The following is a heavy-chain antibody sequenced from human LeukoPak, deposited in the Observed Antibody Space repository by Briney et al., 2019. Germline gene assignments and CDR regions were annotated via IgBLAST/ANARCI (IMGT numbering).Heavy chain of an antibody. D-gene: IGHD3-22*01. CDR1: GXXISXYY. V-gene: IGHV4-59*01. Sequence: SETLSLTCTVXGXXISXYYWXWXXXXPXXGLXWIGYIYYTGSTNYNPSLXXRXTISVDTSKNXFSLKLSSVTAADTAVYYCARDLXXSXGYYYMYAFDIWGQGTMVTVSS. CDR3: ARDLXXSXGYYYMYAFDI. J-gene: IGHJ3*02. CDR2: IYYTGST.